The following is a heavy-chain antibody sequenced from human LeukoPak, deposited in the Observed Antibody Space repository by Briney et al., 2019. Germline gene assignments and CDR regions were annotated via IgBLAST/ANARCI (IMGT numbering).Heavy chain of an antibody. CDR3: AREAAVAGKGGFDY. CDR2: ISDDGINK. CDR1: GFTFSSYV. D-gene: IGHD6-19*01. V-gene: IGHV3-30-3*01. J-gene: IGHJ4*02. Sequence: GGSLRLSCAASGFTFSSYVMHWVRQAPGKGLEWVAVISDDGINKYYADSVKGRFTISRDNSKNTLYMQMNSLRAEDTAVYYCAREAAVAGKGGFDYWGQGTLVTVSS.